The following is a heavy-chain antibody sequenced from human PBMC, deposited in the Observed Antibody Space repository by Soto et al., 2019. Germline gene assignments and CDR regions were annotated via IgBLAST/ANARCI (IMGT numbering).Heavy chain of an antibody. Sequence: EVQLVESGGGLVKPGGSLRVSCTASGFTFSSYTMSWVRQAPGKGLEWVSSINSRGTYMVYAASVKGRFTISRDNAKNSVYLQLSSRLAADVVVYSGRLEEYDDWCQGNRVSVSS. V-gene: IGHV3-21*01. CDR1: GFTFSSYT. CDR3: RLEEYDD. D-gene: IGHD1-1*01. CDR2: INSRGTYM. J-gene: IGHJ4*02.